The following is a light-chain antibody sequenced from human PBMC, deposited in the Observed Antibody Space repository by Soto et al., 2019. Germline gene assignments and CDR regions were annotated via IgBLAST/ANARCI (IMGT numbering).Light chain of an antibody. V-gene: IGKV3-20*01. CDR1: QSVDNKY. CDR2: GAS. Sequence: ETVLTQSPGTLSLSSGERATLSCRASQSVDNKYLAWYQQKPGQAPRLLIFGASNRAAGIPDRFSGSGSGTDFTLTISRLESEDFAVYYCQQYGSSPPMYTFGQGTKPEIK. CDR3: QQYGSSPPMYT. J-gene: IGKJ2*01.